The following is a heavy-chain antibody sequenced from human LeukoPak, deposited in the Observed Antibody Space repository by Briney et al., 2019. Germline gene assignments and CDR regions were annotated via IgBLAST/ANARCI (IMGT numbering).Heavy chain of an antibody. J-gene: IGHJ3*02. CDR2: IKQDGSEK. Sequence: GGSLRLSCEASGFTFSGYWMSWVRQAPGKGLEWVANIKQDGSEKYYVDSVKGRFTISRDNSKNTLYLQMNSLRAEDTAVYYCARDSAFDIWGQGTMVTVSS. CDR3: ARDSAFDI. V-gene: IGHV3-7*03. CDR1: GFTFSGYW.